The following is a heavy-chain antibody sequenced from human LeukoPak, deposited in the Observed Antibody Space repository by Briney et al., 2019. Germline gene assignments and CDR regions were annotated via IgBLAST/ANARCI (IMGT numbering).Heavy chain of an antibody. V-gene: IGHV3-21*04. CDR1: GFTFSTYN. Sequence: GGSLRLSCEASGFTFSTYNMNWVRQAPGKRLEWVSSITSTSSYVFYADSVKGRFTISRDNAKNSLYLQINSLRAEDTAVYYCARDLGTNDAFDIWGQGTMLTVSS. D-gene: IGHD7-27*01. CDR2: ITSTSSYV. J-gene: IGHJ3*02. CDR3: ARDLGTNDAFDI.